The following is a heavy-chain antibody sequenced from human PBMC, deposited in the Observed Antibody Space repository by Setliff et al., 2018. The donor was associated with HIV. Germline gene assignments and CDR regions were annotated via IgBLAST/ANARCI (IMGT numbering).Heavy chain of an antibody. Sequence: PGGSLRLSCAASGFTFSRYSMNWVRQAPGKGLEWVSYISSVSGSTIYYADSVKGRFTISRDNAKNSMFLQMNSLRAEDTAVYYCARTNNNYYYDTSDSFAGYYFDSWGQGTLVTSPQ. J-gene: IGHJ4*02. CDR3: ARTNNNYYYDTSDSFAGYYFDS. D-gene: IGHD3-22*01. V-gene: IGHV3-48*01. CDR2: ISSVSGSTI. CDR1: GFTFSRYS.